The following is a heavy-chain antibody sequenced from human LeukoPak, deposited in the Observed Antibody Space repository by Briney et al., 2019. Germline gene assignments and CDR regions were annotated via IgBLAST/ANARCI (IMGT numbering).Heavy chain of an antibody. Sequence: GGSLRLSCAASGFTFSSYSMNWVRQAPGKRLEWVSSISSSSSYIYYADSVKGRFTISRDTAKNSLYLQMNSLRAEDTAVYYCARDRYDSLLGQYYYYYYYMDVWGKGTTVTVSS. J-gene: IGHJ6*03. V-gene: IGHV3-21*01. D-gene: IGHD3-22*01. CDR1: GFTFSSYS. CDR3: ARDRYDSLLGQYYYYYYYMDV. CDR2: ISSSSSYI.